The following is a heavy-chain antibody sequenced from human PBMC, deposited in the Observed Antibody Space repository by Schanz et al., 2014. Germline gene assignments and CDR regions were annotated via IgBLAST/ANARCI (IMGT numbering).Heavy chain of an antibody. V-gene: IGHV3-43*02. CDR3: AKERGKIIDF. D-gene: IGHD1-26*01. CDR1: GFTFSRYW. CDR2: IVFDGTSA. J-gene: IGHJ4*02. Sequence: EVQLVESGGGLVKPGGSLRLSCGASGFTFSRYWMSWVRQAPGKGLEWVSLIVFDGTSAYYGDSVRGRFTISRDNTKNSMFLQMNSLRPEDTALYYCAKERGKIIDFWGQGTLVTVSS.